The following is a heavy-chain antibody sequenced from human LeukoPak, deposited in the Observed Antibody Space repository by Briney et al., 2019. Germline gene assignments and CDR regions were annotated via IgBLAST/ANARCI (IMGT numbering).Heavy chain of an antibody. Sequence: SETLSLTCAVYGGSFSGYYWSWIRQPPGKGLEWIGEINHSGSTNYNPSLKSRVTISVDTSKNQFPLKLSSVTAADTAVYYCARAVSGRFDYWGQGTLVTVSS. J-gene: IGHJ4*02. CDR3: ARAVSGRFDY. V-gene: IGHV4-34*01. CDR2: INHSGST. CDR1: GGSFSGYY. D-gene: IGHD6-19*01.